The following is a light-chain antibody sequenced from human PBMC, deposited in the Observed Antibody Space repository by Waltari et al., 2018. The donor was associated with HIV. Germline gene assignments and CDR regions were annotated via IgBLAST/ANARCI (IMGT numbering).Light chain of an antibody. V-gene: IGLV1-51*01. J-gene: IGLJ3*02. Sequence: QSVLTQPPSVSTAPGQQATISCSGSSSNIGTNPVSWYQQFPGRDTNLLIYDTTKRPSGSPDRFSGSKSGTSATLDSTGLQTGDEADYYCGAWDNRLRSVVFGGGTKLAVL. CDR1: SSNIGTNP. CDR2: DTT. CDR3: GAWDNRLRSVV.